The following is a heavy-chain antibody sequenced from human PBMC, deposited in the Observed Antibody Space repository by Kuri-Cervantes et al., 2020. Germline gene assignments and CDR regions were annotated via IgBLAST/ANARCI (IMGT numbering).Heavy chain of an antibody. Sequence: ASVKVSCKASGYTFTSYAMNWVRQAPGQRLEWMGWINAGNGNTKYSQNFQGRVTMTRDTSATTAYMELSGLRSEDTAVYYCARSLRLRRVAGTSLVFGRWGQGTMVTVSS. J-gene: IGHJ3*01. CDR1: GYTFTSYA. D-gene: IGHD6-19*01. V-gene: IGHV1-3*01. CDR2: INAGNGNT. CDR3: ARSLRLRRVAGTSLVFGR.